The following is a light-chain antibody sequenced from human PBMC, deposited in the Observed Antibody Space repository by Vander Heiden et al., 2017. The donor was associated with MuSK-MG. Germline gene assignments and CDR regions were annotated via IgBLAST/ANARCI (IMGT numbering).Light chain of an antibody. Sequence: DIVMTQSPDSLAVSLGERATINCKSSRNLLYSFINKNLLAWYQQKPGQPPKLLIYWASTRESGVPDRFSGSGSGTDFTLTISSLQAEDVAVYYCQQYDSAPLTFGPGTKVDIK. CDR1: RNLLYSFINKNL. J-gene: IGKJ3*01. V-gene: IGKV4-1*01. CDR3: QQYDSAPLT. CDR2: WAS.